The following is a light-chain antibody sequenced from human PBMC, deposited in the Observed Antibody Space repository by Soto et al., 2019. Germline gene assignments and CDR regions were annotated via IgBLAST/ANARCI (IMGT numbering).Light chain of an antibody. CDR1: QSVSTN. CDR2: GAS. J-gene: IGKJ4*01. V-gene: IGKV3-15*01. Sequence: EIVMTQSPATLSVSPGERATLSCRASQSVSTNLAWYQQKAGQCPSRLIFGASTRAIGIPARFSGSGSGTDFTLTISSLQSEDFAVYYCQHYNELPLTFGGGTKVDIK. CDR3: QHYNELPLT.